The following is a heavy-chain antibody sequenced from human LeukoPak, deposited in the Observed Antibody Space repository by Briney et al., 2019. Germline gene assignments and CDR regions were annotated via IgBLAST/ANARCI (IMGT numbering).Heavy chain of an antibody. CDR2: IHYSGGT. CDR1: GGSISSGGYY. Sequence: SETLSLTCTVSGGSISSGGYYWSWIRQHPGKGPEWIGNIHYSGGTYGNPSLKSRATVSVDTSKNQFSLRLTSVTAADTAVYYCARDQGGYGSFDNRGQGTLVTVSS. CDR3: ARDQGGYGSFDN. D-gene: IGHD5-12*01. J-gene: IGHJ4*02. V-gene: IGHV4-31*03.